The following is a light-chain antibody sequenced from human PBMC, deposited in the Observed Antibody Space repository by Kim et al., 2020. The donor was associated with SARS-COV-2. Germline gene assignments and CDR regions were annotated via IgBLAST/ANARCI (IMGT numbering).Light chain of an antibody. V-gene: IGLV3-21*04. CDR2: YDT. CDR1: NIGSKN. Sequence: PGKTASITCGGANIGSKNVHWYQQKPGQAPVLVIFYDTDRPSGIPERFSGSNSGNTATLTISRVEAGDEADYYCQLWDGSSDHPWVFGGGTQLTV. CDR3: QLWDGSSDHPWV. J-gene: IGLJ3*02.